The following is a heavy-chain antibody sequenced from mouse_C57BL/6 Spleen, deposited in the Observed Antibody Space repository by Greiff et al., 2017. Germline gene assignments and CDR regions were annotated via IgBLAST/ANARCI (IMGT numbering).Heavy chain of an antibody. Sequence: QVQLQQSGAELVRPGASVTLSCKASGYTFTDYVMHWVKQTPVHGLEWIGAIDPETGGTAYNQKFKGKAILTADKSSSTAYMELRSLTSEDSAVYYRTRRDGNSPMDYWGQGTSVTVSS. D-gene: IGHD2-1*01. CDR2: IDPETGGT. CDR1: GYTFTDYV. J-gene: IGHJ4*01. CDR3: TRRDGNSPMDY. V-gene: IGHV1-15*01.